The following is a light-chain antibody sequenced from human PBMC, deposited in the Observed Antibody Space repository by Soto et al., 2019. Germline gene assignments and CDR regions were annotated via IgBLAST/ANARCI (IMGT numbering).Light chain of an antibody. Sequence: ILMTQSPATLSGSPGERATLSCRASQSVSNNLAWYQQKRGQAPRLLIYDASTRATGITARYSGSGSGTECTRTIGGLETEDVAVYYSQQYNNWPPWTFGQGTKVEIK. CDR3: QQYNNWPPWT. CDR2: DAS. J-gene: IGKJ1*01. V-gene: IGKV3-15*01. CDR1: QSVSNN.